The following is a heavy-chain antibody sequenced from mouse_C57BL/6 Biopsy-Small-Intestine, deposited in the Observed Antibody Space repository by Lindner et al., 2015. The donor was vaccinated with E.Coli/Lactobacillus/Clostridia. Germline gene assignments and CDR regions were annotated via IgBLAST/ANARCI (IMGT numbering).Heavy chain of an antibody. CDR1: GYAFSSYW. Sequence: VQLQESGAELVKPGASVKISCKASGYAFSSYWMNWVKQRPGKSLEWIGQIYPGDGDTNYNGKFKGKATLTADKSSSTAYMQLSSLTSEDSAVYYCAREGAIAWFAYWGQGTLVTVSA. V-gene: IGHV1-80*01. CDR3: AREGAIAWFAY. J-gene: IGHJ3*01. CDR2: IYPGDGDT.